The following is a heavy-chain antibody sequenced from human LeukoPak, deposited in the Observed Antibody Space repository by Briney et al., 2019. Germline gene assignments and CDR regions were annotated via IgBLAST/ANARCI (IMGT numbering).Heavy chain of an antibody. CDR1: GFTFTNYA. CDR3: ARRFAAQLAFVDV. CDR2: ISYNGGST. D-gene: IGHD3-3*02. J-gene: IGHJ6*04. Sequence: EGSLRLSCAASGFTFTNYAMHWVRQAPGKGLEYVSAISYNGGSTYYANSVKGRFTISRDNSKNTLYLQMGSLRAEDMAVYYCARRFAAQLAFVDVWGKGTTVTISS. V-gene: IGHV3-64*01.